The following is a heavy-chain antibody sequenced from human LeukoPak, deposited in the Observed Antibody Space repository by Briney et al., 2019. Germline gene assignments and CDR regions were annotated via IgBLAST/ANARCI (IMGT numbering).Heavy chain of an antibody. CDR3: TGGRCAGGHCYYFDY. Sequence: ASVKVSCKASGYSFTNYYFHWVRQAPGQGLEWMGLINPTGGDTKYAQSFQGRVTMTRDMSTTTIYMELSSLRFDDTAMYYCTGGRCAGGHCYYFDYWGQGTLASVSS. CDR1: GYSFTNYY. J-gene: IGHJ4*02. V-gene: IGHV1-46*01. D-gene: IGHD2-21*02. CDR2: INPTGGDT.